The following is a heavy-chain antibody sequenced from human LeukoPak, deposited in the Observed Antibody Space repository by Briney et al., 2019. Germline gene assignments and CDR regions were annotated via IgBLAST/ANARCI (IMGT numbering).Heavy chain of an antibody. CDR1: GFTFSSYE. Sequence: GGSLRLSCAASGFTFSSYEMNWVRQAPGKGLEWVSYISSSGITIYYADSVKGRFTISRDNAKNSLYLQMNSLRAEDTAVYYCASLTTNRVFDCWGQGTLVTVSS. CDR2: ISSSGITI. CDR3: ASLTTNRVFDC. J-gene: IGHJ4*02. D-gene: IGHD3-9*01. V-gene: IGHV3-48*03.